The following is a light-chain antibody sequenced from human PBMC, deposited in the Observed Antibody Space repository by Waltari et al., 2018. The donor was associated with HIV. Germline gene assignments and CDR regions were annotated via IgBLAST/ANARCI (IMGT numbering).Light chain of an antibody. Sequence: DIVMTQSPDTLALSLGERATINCRSSQSVQYSNNNNYLAWYQQKPGQPPKLLIYWASSRQSGVPDRFSGSGSGTDFTLTSSSLQAEDVAVYYCHQYDTTPRTFGQGTKLEIK. V-gene: IGKV4-1*01. J-gene: IGKJ2*01. CDR1: QSVQYSNNNNY. CDR3: HQYDTTPRT. CDR2: WAS.